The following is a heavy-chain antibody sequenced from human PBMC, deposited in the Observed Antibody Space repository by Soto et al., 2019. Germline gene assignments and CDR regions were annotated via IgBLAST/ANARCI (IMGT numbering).Heavy chain of an antibody. Sequence: QGQLVQSGAEVKKPGSSVKVSCKASGGTFSSYAISWVRQAPGQGLEWMGGIIPIFGTANYAQKFQGRVTITADESTSTAYMELSSLRSEDTAVYYCARSRGRYSYGYGGYFDYWGQGTLVTVSS. J-gene: IGHJ4*02. CDR1: GGTFSSYA. D-gene: IGHD5-18*01. CDR3: ARSRGRYSYGYGGYFDY. CDR2: IIPIFGTA. V-gene: IGHV1-69*01.